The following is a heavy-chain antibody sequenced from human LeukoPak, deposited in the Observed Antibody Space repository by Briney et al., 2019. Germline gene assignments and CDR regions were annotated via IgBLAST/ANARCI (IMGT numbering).Heavy chain of an antibody. CDR1: GGSITSSNW. CDR3: ARASGYGSPFDP. CDR2: IFHSGGT. Sequence: SGTLSLTCAVSGGSITSSNWWSWVRQPPGKGLEWIGEIFHSGGTNYNPSLKSRVSISVDKSKTQFSLKLSSVTAADTAVYYCARASGYGSPFDPWGQGTLVTVSS. J-gene: IGHJ5*02. V-gene: IGHV4-4*02. D-gene: IGHD3-10*01.